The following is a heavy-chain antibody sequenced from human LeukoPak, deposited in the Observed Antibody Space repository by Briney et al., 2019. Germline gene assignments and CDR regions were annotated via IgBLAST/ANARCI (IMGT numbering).Heavy chain of an antibody. Sequence: GGSLRLSCAASGFTFSNYAVSWVRQAPGKGPEWVSAISGSAGSTYYADSVKGRFTISRDNSKNTLYLQMNSLRVEDTAVYYCARTVGVVPAAIGGVGAFDIWGQGTMVTVSS. CDR1: GFTFSNYA. CDR2: ISGSAGST. J-gene: IGHJ3*02. CDR3: ARTVGVVPAAIGGVGAFDI. V-gene: IGHV3-23*01. D-gene: IGHD2-2*02.